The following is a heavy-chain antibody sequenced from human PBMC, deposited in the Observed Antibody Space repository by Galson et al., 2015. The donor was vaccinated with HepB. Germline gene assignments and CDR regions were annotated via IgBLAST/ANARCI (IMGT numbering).Heavy chain of an antibody. V-gene: IGHV4-34*01. D-gene: IGHD2-2*01. CDR2: INHSGST. CDR3: ARGGRGGGSKDCSSTSCYPFDY. CDR1: GGSFSGYY. Sequence: ETLSLTCAVYGGSFSGYYWSWIRQPPGKGLEWIGEINHSGSTNYNPSLKSRVTISVDTSKNQFSLKLSSVTAADTAVYYCARGGRGGGSKDCSSTSCYPFDYWGQGTLVTVSS. J-gene: IGHJ4*02.